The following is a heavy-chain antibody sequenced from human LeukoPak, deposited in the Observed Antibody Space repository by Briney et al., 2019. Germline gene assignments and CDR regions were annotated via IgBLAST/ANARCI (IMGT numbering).Heavy chain of an antibody. CDR3: ASTAIAAAEAGGYYYYMDV. Sequence: SETLSLTCAVYGVSFSGYYWSWLRQPPGKGLEWIGEINHSGSTNYNPSPKSRVTISVDTSKNQFSLKLSSVTAADTAVYYCASTAIAAAEAGGYYYYMDVWGKGTTVTVSS. V-gene: IGHV4-34*01. J-gene: IGHJ6*03. CDR1: GVSFSGYY. D-gene: IGHD6-13*01. CDR2: INHSGST.